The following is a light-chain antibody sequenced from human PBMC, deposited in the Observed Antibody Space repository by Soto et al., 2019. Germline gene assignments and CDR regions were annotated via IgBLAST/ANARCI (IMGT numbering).Light chain of an antibody. V-gene: IGKV1-5*01. CDR3: HHYNHRSS. CDR1: PSISRY. CDR2: DAS. Sequence: PFTLSAYVENRVNLNCVASPSISRYLAWYQKKPGEAPKLLMYDASSLQSGVSSRFSASGSGTEFSLSISSLQPDDLATYYCHHYNHRSSLGPGTKVDIK. J-gene: IGKJ3*01.